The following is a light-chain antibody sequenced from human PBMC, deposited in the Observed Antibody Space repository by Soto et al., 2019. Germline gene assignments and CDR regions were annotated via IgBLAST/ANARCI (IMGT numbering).Light chain of an antibody. CDR1: QSVSSN. CDR3: QQYDNWPLT. Sequence: DIVMTQSTTTLPVSPGERATLSCRASQSVSSNLAWYQQKPGQAPRFLIYGASTRATGIPARFSGSGSGTEFTLTISSLQPEDFAVYYCQQYDNWPLTFGGGTKVDI. CDR2: GAS. V-gene: IGKV3-15*01. J-gene: IGKJ4*01.